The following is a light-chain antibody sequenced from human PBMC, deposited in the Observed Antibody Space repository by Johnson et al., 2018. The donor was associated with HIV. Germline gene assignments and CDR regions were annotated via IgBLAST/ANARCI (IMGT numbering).Light chain of an antibody. V-gene: IGLV1-51*01. CDR1: SSKIGNKY. CDR3: GTWDSSLSAGINYV. CDR2: ENN. J-gene: IGLJ1*01. Sequence: QSVLTQPPSVSAAPGQKVTISCSGSSSKIGNKYVSWYQQFPGTAPKVLIYENNKRPSGIPDRFSGSKSGTSATLGITGLQTGDGADYYCGTWDSSLSAGINYVFGTGTKVTVI.